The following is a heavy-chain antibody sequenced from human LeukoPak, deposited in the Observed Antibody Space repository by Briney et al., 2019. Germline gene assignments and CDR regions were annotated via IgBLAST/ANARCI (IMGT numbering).Heavy chain of an antibody. CDR1: GFTLSCNY. J-gene: IGHJ4*02. Sequence: GGSLRLSCAASGFTLSCNYMSWVRQAAGRGLEWVAVDYSGAITYHAVSVKGRFTKSRENSKNTMYLQMNSLGAEDTAVYYCAGEAPSAYVYLDYWGQGTLVTVSS. CDR3: AGEAPSAYVYLDY. D-gene: IGHD5-12*01. V-gene: IGHV3-53*01. CDR2: DYSGAIT.